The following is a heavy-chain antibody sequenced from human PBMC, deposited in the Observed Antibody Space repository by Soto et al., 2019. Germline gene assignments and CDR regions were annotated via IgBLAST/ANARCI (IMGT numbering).Heavy chain of an antibody. CDR3: ARGGEEWELMVSWAFDI. Sequence: GASVKVSCKASGYTFTSCGISWVRQAPGQGLEWMGWISAYNGNTNYAQKLQGRVTMTTDTSTSTAYMELRSLRSDDTAVYYCARGGEEWELMVSWAFDIWGQGTMVTVSS. D-gene: IGHD1-26*01. V-gene: IGHV1-18*01. J-gene: IGHJ3*02. CDR2: ISAYNGNT. CDR1: GYTFTSCG.